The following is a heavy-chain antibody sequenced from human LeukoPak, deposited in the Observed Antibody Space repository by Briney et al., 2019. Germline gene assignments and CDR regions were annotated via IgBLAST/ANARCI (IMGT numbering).Heavy chain of an antibody. CDR3: TKGRSNHY. D-gene: IGHD4-11*01. V-gene: IGHV3-7*01. Sequence: GGSLRHSCAASGFTFSDFWMGWVRQAPGKGLEWVANINQDGSENYYVDSVKGRFTISRDNAKNSLYLQMNSLRAEDTAVYYCTKGRSNHYWGQGNLVTVST. J-gene: IGHJ4*02. CDR2: INQDGSEN. CDR1: GFTFSDFW.